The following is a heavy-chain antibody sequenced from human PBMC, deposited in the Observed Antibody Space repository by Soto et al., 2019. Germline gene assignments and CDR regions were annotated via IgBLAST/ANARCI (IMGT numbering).Heavy chain of an antibody. Sequence: SGPTLVNPTETLTLTCTVSGFSLSNARMGVSWIRQPPGKALEWLAHIFSNDEKSYSTSLKSRPTISKDTSKSQVVLTMTNMDPVDTATYYCARLGLRYFDWPYFDYWGQGTLVTVSS. CDR2: IFSNDEK. CDR3: ARLGLRYFDWPYFDY. J-gene: IGHJ4*02. CDR1: GFSLSNARMG. V-gene: IGHV2-26*01. D-gene: IGHD3-9*01.